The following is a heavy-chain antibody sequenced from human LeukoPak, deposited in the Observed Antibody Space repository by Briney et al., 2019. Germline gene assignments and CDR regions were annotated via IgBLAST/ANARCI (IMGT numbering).Heavy chain of an antibody. Sequence: PGRSLRLSCAASGFTFSSYAMHWVRQAPGKGLEWVSVIYSGGSTYYADSVKGRFTISRDNSKNTLYLQMNSLRAEDTAVYYCVPPTMIGAYWGQGTLVTVSS. J-gene: IGHJ4*02. CDR1: GFTFSSYA. D-gene: IGHD3-22*01. CDR2: IYSGGST. CDR3: VPPTMIGAY. V-gene: IGHV3-66*01.